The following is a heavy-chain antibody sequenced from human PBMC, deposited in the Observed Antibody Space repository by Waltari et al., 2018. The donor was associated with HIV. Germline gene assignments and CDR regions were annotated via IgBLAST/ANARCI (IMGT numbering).Heavy chain of an antibody. J-gene: IGHJ6*02. CDR3: ARILMGAAAGSGDYYYYGMDV. D-gene: IGHD6-13*01. CDR2: VDWDDDK. Sequence: QVTLRESGPALVKPTQTLTLTCTFSGFSLTTGGMCVSWIRKSPGKALEWLARVDWDDDKYYSTSLKTRLNISKDTSKNQVVLTMTNMDPVDTATYYCARILMGAAAGSGDYYYYGMDVWGQGTTVTVSS. V-gene: IGHV2-70*15. CDR1: GFSLTTGGMC.